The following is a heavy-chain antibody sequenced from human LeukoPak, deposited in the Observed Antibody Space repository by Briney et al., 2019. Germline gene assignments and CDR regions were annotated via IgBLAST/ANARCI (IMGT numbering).Heavy chain of an antibody. CDR3: VRELAY. J-gene: IGHJ4*02. CDR2: ISSDSGAI. V-gene: IGHV3-48*01. CDR1: GFTFSTYM. Sequence: GGSLPRSREVSGFTFSTYMMNWVRQAPGKGLERLSYISSDSGAIYYADSVKGRFTISRDNAQKSLYLQMNSLTVEDTAVYYCVRELAYWGQEAVVTVSS. D-gene: IGHD3-3*02.